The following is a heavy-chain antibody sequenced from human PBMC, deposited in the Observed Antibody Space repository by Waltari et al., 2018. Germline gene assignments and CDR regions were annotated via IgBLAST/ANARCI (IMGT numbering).Heavy chain of an antibody. CDR3: TRPRGPGPRGPGGLYWYFDL. CDR1: GYMFSNYG. V-gene: IGHV1-18*01. D-gene: IGHD3-10*01. Sequence: QVQLVQSGAEVKRPGASVKVSCKASGYMFSNYGIGWGRTAPGQGLEWMGWITTYTVNTNLAQKFQGRVTMTADTSTNTAYMELTSLRSDDTAVYYCTRPRGPGPRGPGGLYWYFDLWGRGTLVTVSS. J-gene: IGHJ2*01. CDR2: ITTYTVNT.